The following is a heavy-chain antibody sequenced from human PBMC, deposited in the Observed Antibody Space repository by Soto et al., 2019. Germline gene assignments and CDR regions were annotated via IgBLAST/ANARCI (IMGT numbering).Heavy chain of an antibody. D-gene: IGHD6-13*01. CDR2: IYYSGNT. V-gene: IGHV4-39*01. CDR3: ASITAPGTTHFDY. Sequence: QLQLQESGPGLLRPSETLSLTCTVSGGSIDSSSYYWGWIRQPPGKGLEWIGNIYYSGNTFYNPSLKSRVTISVDTSKNQFYLHLTSVTAADTAIFYCASITAPGTTHFDYWGQGTLVTVSS. J-gene: IGHJ4*02. CDR1: GGSIDSSSYY.